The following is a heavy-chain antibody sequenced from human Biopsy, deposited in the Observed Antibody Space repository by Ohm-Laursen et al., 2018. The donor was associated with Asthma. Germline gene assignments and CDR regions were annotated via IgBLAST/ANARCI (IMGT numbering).Heavy chain of an antibody. CDR3: ARGDSSNWSHYYFDY. J-gene: IGHJ4*02. V-gene: IGHV3-53*01. Sequence: GSLRLSCSAPGFAVSRDYMFWVRQAPGKGLEWVSVIYSGGTSHTAGSVRGRFTISRDYSKNTLYLQMHSLRAEDTAVYYCARGDSSNWSHYYFDYWGQGTLVTVSS. CDR1: GFAVSRDY. D-gene: IGHD3-22*01. CDR2: IYSGGTS.